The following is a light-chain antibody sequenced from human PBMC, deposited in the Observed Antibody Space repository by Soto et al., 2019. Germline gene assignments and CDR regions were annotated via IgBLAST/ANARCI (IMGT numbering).Light chain of an antibody. V-gene: IGKV1-9*01. CDR1: QGVSSY. CDR2: AAS. CDR3: QQLNSYPRT. Sequence: QLTQSPSFLSASVGDRVTITCRASQGVSSYLAWYQQKPGKAPKLLIYAASTLQSGVPSRFSGSGSGTEFTLTISSLQPEDFATYYCQQLNSYPRTFGQGTKVDIK. J-gene: IGKJ1*01.